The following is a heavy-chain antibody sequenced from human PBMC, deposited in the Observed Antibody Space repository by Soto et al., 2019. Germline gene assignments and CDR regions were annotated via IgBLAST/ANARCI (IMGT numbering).Heavy chain of an antibody. CDR2: MNPNSGNT. D-gene: IGHD3-3*01. Sequence: GASVKVSCKASGSTFTSYDINWVRQATGQGLEWMGWMNPNSGNTGYAQKFQGRVTMTRNTSISTAYMELSSLRSEDTAVYYCARGKSIDFWSGYYTVNGRYFHYWCQGTLVTVST. J-gene: IGHJ4*02. V-gene: IGHV1-8*01. CDR3: ARGKSIDFWSGYYTVNGRYFHY. CDR1: GSTFTSYD.